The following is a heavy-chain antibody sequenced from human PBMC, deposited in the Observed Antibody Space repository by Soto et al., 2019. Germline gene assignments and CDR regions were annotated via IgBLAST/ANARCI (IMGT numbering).Heavy chain of an antibody. CDR1: GGTFKNYA. Sequence: QVQLVQSGAEVKKSGSSVKVSCKASGGTFKNYAITWVRQAPGQGLEWMGGIIPMFGTTNNAQKLQGRVTNTADESASIAYMELCSLRFEDTAVYYCARGMGAAVVIPIDGLDIWGQGTVVTVSS. CDR3: ARGMGAAVVIPIDGLDI. D-gene: IGHD2-21*01. J-gene: IGHJ3*02. CDR2: IIPMFGTT. V-gene: IGHV1-69*01.